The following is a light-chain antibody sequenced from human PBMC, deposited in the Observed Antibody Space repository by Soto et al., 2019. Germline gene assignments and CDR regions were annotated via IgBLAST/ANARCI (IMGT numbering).Light chain of an antibody. V-gene: IGKV1-39*01. Sequence: DIQMTQSPSSLSASVGDGVTITCRASQSISSYVSWYQQKPGKAPKLLIYAASRLQSGVPSRSSGSGSGTDFTLTISSLQPEDFATYYCQQSYSTPRTFGQGTKVDIK. CDR3: QQSYSTPRT. J-gene: IGKJ1*01. CDR1: QSISSY. CDR2: AAS.